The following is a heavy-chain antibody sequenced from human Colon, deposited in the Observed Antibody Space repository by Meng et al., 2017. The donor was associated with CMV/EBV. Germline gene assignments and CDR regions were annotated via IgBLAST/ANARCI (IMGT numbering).Heavy chain of an antibody. V-gene: IGHV3-23*01. CDR2: IIGGGGST. D-gene: IGHD1-26*01. J-gene: IGHJ5*02. CDR3: AKGKATSILDWFDP. Sequence: ASGFSFSNYVMTWVRQAPGKGLEWVSSIIGGGGSTFYADSVKGRFTISRDNSKNTLYQQMSSLRAEDTALYYCAKGKATSILDWFDPWGQGTLVTVSS. CDR1: GFSFSNYV.